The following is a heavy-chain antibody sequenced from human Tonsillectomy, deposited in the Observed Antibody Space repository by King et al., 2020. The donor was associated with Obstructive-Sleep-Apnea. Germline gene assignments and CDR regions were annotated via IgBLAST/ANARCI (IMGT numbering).Heavy chain of an antibody. D-gene: IGHD6-19*01. J-gene: IGHJ4*02. CDR3: ARGPVRQWPVLDY. CDR1: GGSISSYY. V-gene: IGHV4-59*01. CDR2: FYYSGST. Sequence: QLQESGPGLVKPSETLSLTCTVSGGSISSYYWSWIRQPPGKGLGWIGYFYYSGSTNYNPSLKSRVTISVDTSKNQFSLKLSSVTAADTAVYYCARGPVRQWPVLDYSGQGTLVTVSS.